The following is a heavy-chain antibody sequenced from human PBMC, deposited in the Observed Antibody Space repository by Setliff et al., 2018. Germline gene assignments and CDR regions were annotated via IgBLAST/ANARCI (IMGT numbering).Heavy chain of an antibody. J-gene: IGHJ4*02. D-gene: IGHD2-8*01. Sequence: LRLSCVASTFTFTKYAVTWVRQAPGKGLEWVSSIHVSGGSTYYADSVKGRFTISRDNSRNTLYLQMNSLRAEDTGIYYCAKVKKPLIRGSGFDYWGRGTLVTVSS. V-gene: IGHV3-23*01. CDR2: IHVSGGST. CDR3: AKVKKPLIRGSGFDY. CDR1: TFTFTKYA.